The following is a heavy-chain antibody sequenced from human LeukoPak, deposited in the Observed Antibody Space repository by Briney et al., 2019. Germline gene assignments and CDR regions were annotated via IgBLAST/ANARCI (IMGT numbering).Heavy chain of an antibody. CDR3: ARMLGGGYTGLFDS. CDR1: GFTFSSYS. V-gene: IGHV3-53*01. D-gene: IGHD3-10*02. J-gene: IGHJ4*02. CDR2: IYSDATT. Sequence: PGGSLRLSCAAAGFTFSSYSMNWVRQAPGKGLEWVSIIYSDATTSYADSVRGRFTISRDNSKNTVYLQMNSLSGDDTAVYFCARMLGGGYTGLFDSWGQGTLVTVSS.